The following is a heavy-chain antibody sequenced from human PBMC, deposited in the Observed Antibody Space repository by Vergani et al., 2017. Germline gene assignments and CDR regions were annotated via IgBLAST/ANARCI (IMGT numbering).Heavy chain of an antibody. V-gene: IGHV5-51*01. J-gene: IGHJ4*02. CDR1: GFSFTNYW. CDR3: ASLYGRDTSGSKYFDY. CDR2: IHPADSDT. Sequence: EVQLVPSGAEVKTPGESLKISCQISGFSFTNYWIGWVRQMPGKGLEWMGIIHPADSDTRYSPSFQGQVTISVDKSISTAYLQRSSLRASDSAMYYCASLYGRDTSGSKYFDYWGQGTLVTVSS. D-gene: IGHD1-26*01.